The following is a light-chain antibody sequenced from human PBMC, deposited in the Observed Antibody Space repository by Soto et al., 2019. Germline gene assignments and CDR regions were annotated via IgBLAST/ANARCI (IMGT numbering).Light chain of an antibody. V-gene: IGKV3-20*01. CDR2: GAS. Sequence: IVVTKSPITLSVSPGKRATLSCRASQSVSSSYLAWYQQKPGQAPRLLIYGASSRATGTPDRFSGSGSGTDFTLTISRLQPDDFAVYYCQQYGSSSLTFGEGTKV. CDR3: QQYGSSSLT. CDR1: QSVSSSY. J-gene: IGKJ4*01.